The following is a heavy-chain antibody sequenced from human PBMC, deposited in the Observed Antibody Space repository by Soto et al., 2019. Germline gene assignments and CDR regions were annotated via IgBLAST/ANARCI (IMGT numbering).Heavy chain of an antibody. V-gene: IGHV5-51*01. CDR3: ARHPQWLGAFDI. CDR2: IYPGDSDT. CDR1: GYTFNTYW. Sequence: GESLKISCKASGYTFNTYWIAWVRQMPGKGLEWMGLIYPGDSDTRYSPSFQGQVTISADKSTSTAYLEWSSLKSSDTAMYYCARHPQWLGAFDIWGQGTMVTVSS. D-gene: IGHD6-19*01. J-gene: IGHJ3*02.